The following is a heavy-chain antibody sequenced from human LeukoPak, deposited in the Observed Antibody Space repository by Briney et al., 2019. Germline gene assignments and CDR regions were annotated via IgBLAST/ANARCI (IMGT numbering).Heavy chain of an antibody. V-gene: IGHV3-49*04. J-gene: IGHJ4*02. CDR1: GFPFGDFA. Sequence: GGSLRLSCTTSGFPFGDFAMNWVRQAPGMGLEWVGFIKTQVYGGTTEYGASVKGRFTISRDDSRAIAYLQMNSLKTEDTAVYFCTRDHRDDWNPGYYFDYWGQGALVTVSS. CDR3: TRDHRDDWNPGYYFDY. CDR2: IKTQVYGGTT. D-gene: IGHD1-1*01.